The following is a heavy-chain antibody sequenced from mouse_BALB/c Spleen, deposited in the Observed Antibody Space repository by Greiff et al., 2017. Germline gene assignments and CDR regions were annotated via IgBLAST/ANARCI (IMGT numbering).Heavy chain of an antibody. CDR1: GFSLTSYG. CDR3: ARDPSYADGFAY. CDR2: IWAGGST. V-gene: IGHV2-9*02. D-gene: IGHD1-1*01. J-gene: IGHJ3*01. Sequence: QVQLKESGPGLVAPSQSLSITCTVSGFSLTSYGVHWVRQPPGKGLEWLGVIWAGGSTNYNSALMSRLSISKDNSKSQVFLKMNSLQTDDTAMYYCARDPSYADGFAYWGQGTLVTVSA.